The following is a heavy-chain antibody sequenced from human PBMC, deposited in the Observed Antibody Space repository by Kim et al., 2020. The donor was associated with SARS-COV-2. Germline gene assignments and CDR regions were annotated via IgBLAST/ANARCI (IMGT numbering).Heavy chain of an antibody. CDR2: IYTSGST. CDR3: ARAGYYYDSNWYFDL. D-gene: IGHD3-22*01. V-gene: IGHV4-61*02. CDR1: GGSISSGSYY. Sequence: SETLSLTCTVSGGSISSGSYYWSWIRQPAGKGLEWIGRIYTSGSTNYNPSLKSRVTISVDTSKNQFSLKLSSVTAADTAVYYCARAGYYYDSNWYFDLWGRGTLVTVSS. J-gene: IGHJ2*01.